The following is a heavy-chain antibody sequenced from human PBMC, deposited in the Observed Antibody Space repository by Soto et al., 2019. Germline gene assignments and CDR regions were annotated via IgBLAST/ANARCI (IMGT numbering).Heavy chain of an antibody. Sequence: QVQLQESGPGLVKPSQTLSLTCTVSGGSISSGGYYWSWIRQHPGKGLEWIGYIYHSGITYYTPSLTSLKSRVTISVDTSKNQFSLKLTSVTAADTAVYYCARDDRDFFGDYGRGWFDPWGQGTLVTVSS. J-gene: IGHJ5*02. D-gene: IGHD4-17*01. CDR3: ARDDRDFFGDYGRGWFDP. CDR1: GGSISSGGYY. V-gene: IGHV4-31*03. CDR2: IYHSGIT.